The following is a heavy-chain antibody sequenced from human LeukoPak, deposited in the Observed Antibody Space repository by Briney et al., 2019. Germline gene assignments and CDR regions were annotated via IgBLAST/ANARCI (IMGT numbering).Heavy chain of an antibody. CDR3: ARSPGAITMPTDYFDY. D-gene: IGHD3-10*01. J-gene: IGHJ4*02. Sequence: PGGSLRLSCAASGFTFSSYWMHWVRQAPGKGLVWVSRINSDGSSTSYADSVKGRFTISRDNAKNTLYLQMNSLRAEDTAVYYGARSPGAITMPTDYFDYWGQGTLVTVSS. CDR2: INSDGSST. CDR1: GFTFSSYW. V-gene: IGHV3-74*01.